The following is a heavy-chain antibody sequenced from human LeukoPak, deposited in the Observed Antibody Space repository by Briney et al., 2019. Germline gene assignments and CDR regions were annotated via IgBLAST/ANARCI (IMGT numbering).Heavy chain of an antibody. CDR3: ARWAGLCTTTNCYNPFDY. Sequence: ASVKVSCKASGGTFSSYAISWVRQAPGQGLEWMGGIIPIFGTTTFAQKFQGRVTIITDASTSTVYMELSSLRSEDTAVYYCARWAGLCTTTNCYNPFDYWGQGTLVTVSS. CDR1: GGTFSSYA. D-gene: IGHD2-2*02. CDR2: IIPIFGTT. J-gene: IGHJ4*02. V-gene: IGHV1-69*05.